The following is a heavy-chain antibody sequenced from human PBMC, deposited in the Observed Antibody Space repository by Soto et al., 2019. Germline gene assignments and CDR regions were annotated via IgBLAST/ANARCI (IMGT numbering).Heavy chain of an antibody. J-gene: IGHJ6*02. CDR1: GFTFSSYA. CDR2: ISYDGSNK. Sequence: WGSLRLSCAASGFTFSSYAMHWVRQAPGKGLEWVAVISYDGSNKYYADSVKGRFTISRDNSKNTLYLQMNSLRAEDTAVYYCAREDIVVVVAALYGMDVWGQGTTVTVSS. D-gene: IGHD2-15*01. CDR3: AREDIVVVVAALYGMDV. V-gene: IGHV3-30-3*01.